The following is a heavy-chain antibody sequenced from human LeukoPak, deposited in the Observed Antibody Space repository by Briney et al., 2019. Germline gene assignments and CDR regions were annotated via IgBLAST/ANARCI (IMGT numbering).Heavy chain of an antibody. CDR1: GYTFTSDG. D-gene: IGHD3-3*01. Sequence: ASVKVSCKASGYTFTSDGISWLRQAPGQGLEWMGWISAYNGNTNYAQKLQGRVTMTTDTSTSTAYMELRSLRSDDTAVYYCARDNTDYDFWSGYWKNNWFDPWGQGTLVTVSS. V-gene: IGHV1-18*01. J-gene: IGHJ5*02. CDR3: ARDNTDYDFWSGYWKNNWFDP. CDR2: ISAYNGNT.